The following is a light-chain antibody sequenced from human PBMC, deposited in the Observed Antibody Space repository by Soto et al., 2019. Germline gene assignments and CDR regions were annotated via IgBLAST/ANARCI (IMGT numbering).Light chain of an antibody. CDR3: HQYDSSPLT. CDR1: QSVSSSY. CDR2: GAS. J-gene: IGKJ4*01. V-gene: IGKV3-20*01. Sequence: EIVLTQSPGTLALSPGERATLSCRASQSVSSSYLAWYQQKPGQAPRLLIYGASSRATGIPDRFSGSGSGTDFTLTISRLDPEHFAVYYCHQYDSSPLTFGGGTTVEI.